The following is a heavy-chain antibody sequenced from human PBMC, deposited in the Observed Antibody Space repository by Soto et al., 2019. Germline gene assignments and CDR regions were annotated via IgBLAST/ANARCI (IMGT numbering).Heavy chain of an antibody. V-gene: IGHV3-11*01. Sequence: QVQLVESGGGLVKPGGSLSLSGAASGFTFSDYYLSWIRQPPGKGLEGVSYISSSGSSIYNADSVKGRFTISRDNAKNSLYLQMNSLRAEDTAVYYCARDELNPLPDAAFDIWGQGTMVTVSS. D-gene: IGHD1-1*01. CDR3: ARDELNPLPDAAFDI. CDR1: GFTFSDYY. CDR2: ISSSGSSI. J-gene: IGHJ3*02.